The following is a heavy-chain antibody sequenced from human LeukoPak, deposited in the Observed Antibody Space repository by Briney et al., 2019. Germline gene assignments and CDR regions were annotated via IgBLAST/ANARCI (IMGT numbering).Heavy chain of an antibody. CDR1: GGSISSYY. V-gene: IGHV4-59*08. CDR3: ARRNQKGFDY. CDR2: IYYSGST. D-gene: IGHD1-14*01. J-gene: IGHJ4*02. Sequence: PSETLSLTCTVSGGSISSYYWSWIRQPPGKGLEWIGYIYYSGSTNYNPSLKSRVTISVDTSKNQFSLKLSSVTAADTAVYYCARRNQKGFDYWGQGTLVTVSS.